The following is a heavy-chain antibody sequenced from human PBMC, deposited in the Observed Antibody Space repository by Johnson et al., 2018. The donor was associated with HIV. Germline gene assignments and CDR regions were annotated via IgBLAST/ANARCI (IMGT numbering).Heavy chain of an antibody. CDR1: RFTFDDYA. CDR3: AKGLGRAAAGTRNAFDI. CDR2: LSWNSGRI. J-gene: IGHJ3*02. Sequence: QLVESGGGVVRPGGSLRLSCAASRFTFDDYAMHWVRQAPGKGLEWVSGLSWNSGRIGYADSVKGRFTISRDNAKNSLYLHMNSLRAEDTAVYYCAKGLGRAAAGTRNAFDIWGQGTMVTVSS. D-gene: IGHD6-13*01. V-gene: IGHV3-9*01.